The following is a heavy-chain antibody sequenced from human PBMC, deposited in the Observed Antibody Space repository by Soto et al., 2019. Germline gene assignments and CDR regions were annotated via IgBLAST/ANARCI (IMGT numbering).Heavy chain of an antibody. V-gene: IGHV3-23*01. CDR2: SRGGGSTT. CDR1: GFDFAKXG. Sequence: LXLXCAASGFDFAKXGMNWVSQAPGQGLEWVSASRGGGSTTYYAYSVKGRFTISRDNSRNTVHLQIDSLRAEDTAIYYCAKELEIVLMVHAASDSWGQGIPAPVSS. D-gene: IGHD2-8*01. CDR3: AKELEIVLMVHAASDS. J-gene: IGHJ4*02.